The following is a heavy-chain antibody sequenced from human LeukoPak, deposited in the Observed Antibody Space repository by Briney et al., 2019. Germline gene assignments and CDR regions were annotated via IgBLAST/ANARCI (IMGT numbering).Heavy chain of an antibody. V-gene: IGHV3-9*01. CDR1: GFTFDDYA. J-gene: IGHJ3*02. D-gene: IGHD5-12*01. CDR2: ISWNSDSI. CDR3: AKVNSGYDRDAFDI. Sequence: GGSLRLSCAASGFTFDDYAMHWVRQAAGKGLEWVSGISWNSDSIAYAASVKGRFTISRDNVKNSLYLQMNSLRAEDTALYYCAKVNSGYDRDAFDIWGQGTMVTVSP.